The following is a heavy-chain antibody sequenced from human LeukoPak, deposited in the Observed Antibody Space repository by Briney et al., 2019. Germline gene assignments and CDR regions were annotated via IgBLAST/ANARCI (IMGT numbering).Heavy chain of an antibody. Sequence: GGSLRLSCAASGFTFSSYGMHWVRQAPGKGLEWVAVISYDGSNKYYADSVKGRFTISRDNSKNTLYLQMNSLRAEDTAVYYCARQDDSGYQYYYYYYYMDVWGKGTTVTISS. J-gene: IGHJ6*03. D-gene: IGHD3-22*01. V-gene: IGHV3-30*03. CDR1: GFTFSSYG. CDR2: ISYDGSNK. CDR3: ARQDDSGYQYYYYYYYMDV.